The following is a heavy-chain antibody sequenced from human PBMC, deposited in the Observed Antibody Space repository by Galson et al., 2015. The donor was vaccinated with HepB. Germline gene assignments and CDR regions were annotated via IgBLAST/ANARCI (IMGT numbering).Heavy chain of an antibody. Sequence: SETLSLTCSASGGSMSNYYWSWIRQPPGKGLEWIGYIYYSVSTNYNPSLASRVTISVDTSKNQFSLKLTSVTAADTAVYYCARGISEGYTSSWYEYWGRGILVTVSS. CDR2: IYYSVST. V-gene: IGHV4-59*01. J-gene: IGHJ4*02. CDR1: GGSMSNYY. CDR3: ARGISEGYTSSWYEY. D-gene: IGHD6-13*01.